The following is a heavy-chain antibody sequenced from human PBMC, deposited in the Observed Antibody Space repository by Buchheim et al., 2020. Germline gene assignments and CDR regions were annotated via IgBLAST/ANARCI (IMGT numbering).Heavy chain of an antibody. V-gene: IGHV3-30*03. Sequence: QVQLVESGGGVVQPGRSLRLSCAASGFTFSSYGMHWVRQAPGKGLEWVAVISYDGSNKYYADSVKGRFTISRDNSKNTLYLQMNSLRAEDTAVYYCARAHYYDSSGYSSDYWGQGTL. J-gene: IGHJ4*02. D-gene: IGHD3-22*01. CDR2: ISYDGSNK. CDR3: ARAHYYDSSGYSSDY. CDR1: GFTFSSYG.